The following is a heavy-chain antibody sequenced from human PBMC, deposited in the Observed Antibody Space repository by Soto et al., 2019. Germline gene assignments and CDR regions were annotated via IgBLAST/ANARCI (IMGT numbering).Heavy chain of an antibody. D-gene: IGHD3-16*01. J-gene: IGHJ6*02. CDR1: GGSISSYY. CDR3: ARHNGPLYVGYYYDMDV. Sequence: SETLSLTCTVSGGSISSYYWGWIRQPPGKGLEWIGNIFYSGSTYYNPSLKSRVTISVDTSKNQFSLKLSSVTAADTAVYYCARHNGPLYVGYYYDMDVWGQGTTVTVSS. CDR2: IFYSGST. V-gene: IGHV4-39*01.